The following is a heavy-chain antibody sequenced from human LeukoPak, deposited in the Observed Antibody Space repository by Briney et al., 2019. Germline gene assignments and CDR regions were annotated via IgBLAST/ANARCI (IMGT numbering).Heavy chain of an antibody. CDR2: ISGSGGST. CDR3: ARIDYAAAFDI. CDR1: GFTFSSYG. Sequence: GSLRLSCAASGFTFSSYGMSWVRQAPGKGLEWVSAISGSGGSTYYADSVKGRFTISRDNSKNTPYLQMNSLRAEDTAVYYCARIDYAAAFDIWGQGTMVTVSS. V-gene: IGHV3-23*01. D-gene: IGHD4-17*01. J-gene: IGHJ3*02.